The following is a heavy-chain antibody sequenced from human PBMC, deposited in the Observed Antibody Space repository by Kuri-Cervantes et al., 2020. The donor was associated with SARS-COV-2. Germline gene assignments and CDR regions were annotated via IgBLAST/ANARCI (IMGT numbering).Heavy chain of an antibody. CDR1: GFTFSSYG. CDR3: ARDWVAAAGQAEYFQH. J-gene: IGHJ1*01. V-gene: IGHV3-30*19. CDR2: ISYEGSNK. Sequence: GGSLRLSCAASGFTFSSYGMHWVRQAPGKGLEWVAVISYEGSNKYYADSVKGRFTISRDNSKNTVFLQMNSLRVEDTAVYCCARDWVAAAGQAEYFQHWGQGTRVTVSS. D-gene: IGHD6-13*01.